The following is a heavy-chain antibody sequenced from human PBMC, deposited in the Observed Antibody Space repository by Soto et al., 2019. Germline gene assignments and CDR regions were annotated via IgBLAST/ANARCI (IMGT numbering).Heavy chain of an antibody. CDR1: GGSISSSSYY. J-gene: IGHJ1*01. CDR2: IYYSGST. D-gene: IGHD6-19*01. Sequence: QLQLQESGPGLVKTSETLSLTCTVSGGSISSSSYYWGLIRQPPGKGMEWIWRIYYSGSTYYNPTLKSRVTISVDPSKNQFSLTLSSVTAADTAVYYCARHNWGSGWTGDFQHWGQGTLVTVSS. CDR3: ARHNWGSGWTGDFQH. V-gene: IGHV4-39*01.